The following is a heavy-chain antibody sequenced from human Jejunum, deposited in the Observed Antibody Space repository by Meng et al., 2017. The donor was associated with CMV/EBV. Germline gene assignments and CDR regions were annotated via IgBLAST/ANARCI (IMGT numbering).Heavy chain of an antibody. CDR3: VKDSHYDCSSSSCYLDY. D-gene: IGHD2-2*01. CDR1: GFTFSSYA. Sequence: QVQLVESGGDGVQPGGSLRLSCAASGFTFSSYAMHWVRQTPGKGLEWVAFIQYDGSIKYYPDSVKGRFTISRDNSKNTLYLQMNNLRAADTAIYYCVKDSHYDCSSSSCYLDYWGQGTLVTVSS. V-gene: IGHV3-30*02. CDR2: IQYDGSIK. J-gene: IGHJ4*02.